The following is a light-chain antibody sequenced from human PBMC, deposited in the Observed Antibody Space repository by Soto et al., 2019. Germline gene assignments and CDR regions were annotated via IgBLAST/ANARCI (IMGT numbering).Light chain of an antibody. V-gene: IGKV3-20*01. CDR3: QQYGRLPLS. CDR1: QSLGSTF. CDR2: GAS. Sequence: EILLTQSPGTLSLSPGDRATLSCRASQSLGSTFLAWYQQKSGQSPRLLIYGASDRATDVPDRFSGSGSGADFTLTISRLVPEDFAVYFCQQYGRLPLSFGGGTKVEIK. J-gene: IGKJ4*01.